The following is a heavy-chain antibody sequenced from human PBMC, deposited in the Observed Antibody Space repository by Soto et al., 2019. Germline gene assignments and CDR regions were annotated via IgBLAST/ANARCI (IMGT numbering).Heavy chain of an antibody. CDR1: GITFSSNW. Sequence: EVQLVESGGGLVQPGGSLRLSCAASGITFSSNWMHWVRQAPGKGLVWVARINSDGTTTTYADPVKGRFTISRDNAKNTVYPQMNSLRVEDTPVYYCAIVGTGSNNWFDPWGRGTLVTVSS. J-gene: IGHJ5*02. CDR3: AIVGTGSNNWFDP. CDR2: INSDGTTT. D-gene: IGHD1-26*01. V-gene: IGHV3-74*01.